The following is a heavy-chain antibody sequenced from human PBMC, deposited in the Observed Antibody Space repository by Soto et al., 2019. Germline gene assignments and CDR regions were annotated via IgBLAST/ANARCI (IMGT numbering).Heavy chain of an antibody. CDR1: GGSISSGGYT. Sequence: TSETLSLTCAVSGGSISSGGYTWSWIRQPPGKGLEWIGYIYHSGSAYYNPSLKSRVTISVDRSKNQFSLKLSSVTAADTAVYYCARAPPLDYWGQGTLVTVSS. CDR2: IYHSGSA. V-gene: IGHV4-30-2*01. J-gene: IGHJ4*02. CDR3: ARAPPLDY.